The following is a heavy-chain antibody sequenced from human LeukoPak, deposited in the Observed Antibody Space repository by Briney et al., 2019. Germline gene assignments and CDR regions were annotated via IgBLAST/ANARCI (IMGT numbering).Heavy chain of an antibody. CDR2: IKQDGSEK. V-gene: IGHV3-7*01. J-gene: IGHJ4*02. CDR1: GFTFSSYW. CDR3: ARKIFLGSESFYKPLVDF. D-gene: IGHD3-10*01. Sequence: PGGSLRLSCAASGFTFSSYWMSWVRQAPGKGLEWVANIKQDGSEKYYVDSVKGRFTISRDNAKNSLYLQMNSLRAEDTAVYYCARKIFLGSESFYKPLVDFWGQGTLVTVSS.